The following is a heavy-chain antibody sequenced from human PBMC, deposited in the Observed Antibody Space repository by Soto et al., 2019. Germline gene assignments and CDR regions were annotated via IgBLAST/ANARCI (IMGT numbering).Heavy chain of an antibody. CDR2: ISGSGGTT. J-gene: IGHJ4*02. V-gene: IGHV3-23*01. D-gene: IGHD3-10*01. Sequence: EVQLLESGGGLVQPGGSLRLSCGGSGFTFNSYPMTWVRQAPGKGLEWVSAISGSGGTTYSANSVKGRFTISRDQSKDTRYLQMNSLRAEDTAIYYCTKDRHYGSGTYSDSYLDYWGQGTLGTVSS. CDR1: GFTFNSYP. CDR3: TKDRHYGSGTYSDSYLDY.